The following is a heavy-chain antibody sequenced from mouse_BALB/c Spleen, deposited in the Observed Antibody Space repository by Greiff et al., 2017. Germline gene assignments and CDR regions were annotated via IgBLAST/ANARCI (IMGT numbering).Heavy chain of an antibody. CDR2: IWAGGST. D-gene: IGHD1-1*01. Sequence: VQGVESGPGLVAPSQSLSITCTVSGFSLTSYGVHWVRQPPGKGLEWLGVIWAGGSTNYNSALMSRLSISKDNSKSQVFLKMNSLQTDDTAMYYCARDRGLLRGDYWGQGTSVTVSS. CDR3: ARDRGLLRGDY. V-gene: IGHV2-9*02. CDR1: GFSLTSYG. J-gene: IGHJ4*01.